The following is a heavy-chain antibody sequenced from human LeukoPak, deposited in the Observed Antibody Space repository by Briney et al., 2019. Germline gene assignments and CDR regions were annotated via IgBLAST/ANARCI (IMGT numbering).Heavy chain of an antibody. V-gene: IGHV1-69*13. CDR2: IIPIFGTA. CDR1: GDTFSSYA. J-gene: IGHJ5*02. D-gene: IGHD2-2*01. CDR3: ARYCSSTSCYGSRFDP. Sequence: SVKVSCKASGDTFSSYAISWVRQAPGQGLEWMGGIIPIFGTANYAQKFQGRVTITADESTSTAYMELSSLRSEDTAVYYCARYCSSTSCYGSRFDPWGQGTLVTVSS.